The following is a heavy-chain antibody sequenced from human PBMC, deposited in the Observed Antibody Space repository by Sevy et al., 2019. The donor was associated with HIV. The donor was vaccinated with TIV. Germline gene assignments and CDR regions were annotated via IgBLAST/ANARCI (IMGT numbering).Heavy chain of an antibody. CDR2: IRGSGGYT. V-gene: IGHV3-23*01. Sequence: GGSLRLSCAASGFIFSSYVMTWVRQAPGKELEWVSTIRGSGGYTYYAESEKGRFTISRDNSNNILYLQMNSLRAEDTAVYYCEAITTAGRDYWGQGTLVTVSS. CDR1: GFIFSSYV. CDR3: EAITTAGRDY. J-gene: IGHJ4*02. D-gene: IGHD6-13*01.